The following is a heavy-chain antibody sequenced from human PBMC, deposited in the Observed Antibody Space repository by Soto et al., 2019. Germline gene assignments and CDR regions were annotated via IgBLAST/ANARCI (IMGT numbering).Heavy chain of an antibody. CDR3: ARHRRITMVRGLDY. Sequence: PSETLSLTCTVSGGSISSSSYYWGWIRQPPGKGLEWIGSIYYSGSTYYNPSLKSRVTISVDTSKNQFSLKLSSVTAADTAVYYCARHRRITMVRGLDYWGQGTLVTVSS. D-gene: IGHD3-10*01. CDR2: IYYSGST. V-gene: IGHV4-39*01. CDR1: GGSISSSSYY. J-gene: IGHJ4*02.